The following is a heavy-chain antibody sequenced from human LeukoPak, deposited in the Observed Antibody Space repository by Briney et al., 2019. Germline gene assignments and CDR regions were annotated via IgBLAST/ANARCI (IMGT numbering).Heavy chain of an antibody. Sequence: GGSLRLSCAASGFTFDDYAMHWVRHAPGKGLEWVSGISWNSGSIGYADSVKGRFTISRDNAKNSLYLQMNSLRAEDTALYYCAKALISRSSSWFDPWGQGTLVTVSS. CDR1: GFTFDDYA. CDR3: AKALISRSSSWFDP. CDR2: ISWNSGSI. D-gene: IGHD2-8*01. J-gene: IGHJ5*02. V-gene: IGHV3-9*01.